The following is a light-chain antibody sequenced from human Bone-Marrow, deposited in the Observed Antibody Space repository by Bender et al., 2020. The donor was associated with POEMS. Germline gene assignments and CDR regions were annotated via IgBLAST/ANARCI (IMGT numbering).Light chain of an antibody. CDR3: NSYTSTDTLV. V-gene: IGLV2-14*01. Sequence: QSALTQPASVSGSPGQSITISCTGTSSDVGGYNFVSWYQQHPGKAPKLIIFNISDRPSGISSRFSASRSGNTASLTISSLQTEDEADYYCNSYTSTDTLVFGSGTTVSV. J-gene: IGLJ1*01. CDR1: SSDVGGYNF. CDR2: NIS.